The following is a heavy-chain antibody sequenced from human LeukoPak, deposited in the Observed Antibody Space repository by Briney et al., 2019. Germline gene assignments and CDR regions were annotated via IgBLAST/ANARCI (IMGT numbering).Heavy chain of an antibody. J-gene: IGHJ4*02. V-gene: IGHV4-59*11. Sequence: SETLSLTCTVSGDSISGHYWSWIRQPPGKGLEWIGYIFYSGNTNYISSLKSRVTISVDTSKNQFCLNLRSVTAADTAVYYCARGLVSSGSRYDYWGQGTLVTVSS. D-gene: IGHD2-15*01. CDR2: IFYSGNT. CDR3: ARGLVSSGSRYDY. CDR1: GDSISGHY.